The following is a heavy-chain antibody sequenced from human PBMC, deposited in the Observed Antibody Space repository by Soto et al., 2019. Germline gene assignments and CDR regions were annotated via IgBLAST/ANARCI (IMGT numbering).Heavy chain of an antibody. J-gene: IGHJ1*01. CDR2: TSYDGSDK. CDR3: ARWGTTGGLDV. CDR1: GFNFGYYA. V-gene: IGHV3-30*04. Sequence: VHLLESGGGLVQPGGSLRLSCAASGFNFGYYAMFWFRQAPGKGLEWVALTSYDGSDKYYGDSVRGRFTISRDNSRNTVDLQMDSLRLEDTALYYCARWGTTGGLDVWGQGTLVSVSS. D-gene: IGHD3-16*01.